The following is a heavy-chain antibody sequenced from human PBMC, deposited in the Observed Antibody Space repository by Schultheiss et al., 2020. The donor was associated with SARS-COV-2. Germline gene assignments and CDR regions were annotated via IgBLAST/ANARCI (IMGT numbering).Heavy chain of an antibody. CDR3: ASNPGGHYYYGMDV. V-gene: IGHV3-33*01. D-gene: IGHD3-10*01. CDR1: GFTFSSYG. J-gene: IGHJ6*02. CDR2: IWYDGSNK. Sequence: SCAASGFTFSSYGMHWVRQAPGKGLEWVTVIWYDGSNKYYADSVKGRFTISRDNSKSTLSLQMNSLRAEDTAVYYCASNPGGHYYYGMDVWGQGTTVTVSS.